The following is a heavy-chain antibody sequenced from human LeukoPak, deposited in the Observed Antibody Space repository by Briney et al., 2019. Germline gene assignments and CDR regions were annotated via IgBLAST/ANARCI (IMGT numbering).Heavy chain of an antibody. CDR1: GYTFTSYA. V-gene: IGHV7-4-1*02. D-gene: IGHD4-11*01. CDR2: INTNTGNP. CDR3: ARVALGAGHDSNLYIHYYYYYYMDV. J-gene: IGHJ6*03. Sequence: ASVKASCKASGYTFTSYAMNWVRQAPGQGLEWMGWINTNTGNPTYAQGFTGRFVFSLDTSVSTAYLQISSLKAEDTAVYYCARVALGAGHDSNLYIHYYYYYYMDVWGKGTTVTVSS.